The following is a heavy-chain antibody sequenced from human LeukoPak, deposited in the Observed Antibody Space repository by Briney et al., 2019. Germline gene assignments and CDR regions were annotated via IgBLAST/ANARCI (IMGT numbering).Heavy chain of an antibody. V-gene: IGHV4-4*08. D-gene: IGHD3-10*01. CDR3: ARDEAHSYGYYFDP. CDR1: GDAISTYY. Sequence: SETLSLTCTVSGDAISTYYWNWIRQTPGKGLEWVGHIASGTTDYNPSLKSRAIISVDTSKNQTSLRLTSVTAADTAVYYCARDEAHSYGYYFDPWGPGTQVLVSS. J-gene: IGHJ4*02. CDR2: IASGTT.